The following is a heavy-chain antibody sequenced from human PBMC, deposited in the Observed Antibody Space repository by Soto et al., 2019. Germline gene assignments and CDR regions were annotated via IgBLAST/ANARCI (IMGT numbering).Heavy chain of an antibody. CDR2: IYYSGST. J-gene: IGHJ6*02. D-gene: IGHD4-17*01. CDR1: GGSISSGGYY. Sequence: QVQLQESGPGLVKPSQTLSLTCTVSGGSISSGGYYWSWIRQHPGKGLEWIGYIYYSGSTYYNPYFKSRVTISVDTSKNQFSLKLSSVTAADTAVYYCARGTTVVKYGMDVWGQGTTVTVSS. V-gene: IGHV4-31*03. CDR3: ARGTTVVKYGMDV.